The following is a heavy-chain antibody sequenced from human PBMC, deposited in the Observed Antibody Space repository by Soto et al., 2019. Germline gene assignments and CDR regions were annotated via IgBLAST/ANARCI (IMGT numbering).Heavy chain of an antibody. J-gene: IGHJ5*02. V-gene: IGHV4-59*01. CDR2: IYYSGST. CDR1: GGSISSYY. Sequence: PSETLSLTCTVSGGSISSYYWSWIRQPPGKGLEWIGYIYYSGSTNYNPSLKSRVTISVDTSKNQFSPKMSAVTAADTAAYYCARSLRGGYSSGYSGCFAPWGQGTLVTVSS. D-gene: IGHD3-22*01. CDR3: ARSLRGGYSSGYSGCFAP.